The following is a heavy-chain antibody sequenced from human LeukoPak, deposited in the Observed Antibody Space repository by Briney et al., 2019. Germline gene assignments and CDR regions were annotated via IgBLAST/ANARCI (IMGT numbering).Heavy chain of an antibody. CDR1: GGFITAYY. CDR2: VYYSGST. V-gene: IGHV4-59*01. J-gene: IGHJ3*02. D-gene: IGHD6-19*01. Sequence: SETLSLTCAVSGGFITAYYWSWIRQPPGKGLEWIGYVYYSGSTEYNPSLRSRVTISLEMSKHQFSLNLTSVTAADTAVYYCAREGWQWLVHAFDIWGQETMVTVSS. CDR3: AREGWQWLVHAFDI.